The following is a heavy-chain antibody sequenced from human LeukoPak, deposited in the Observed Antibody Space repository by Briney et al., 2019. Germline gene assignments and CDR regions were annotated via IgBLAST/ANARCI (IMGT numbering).Heavy chain of an antibody. CDR1: GFTFSSYA. CDR2: ISGSGGST. J-gene: IGHJ6*02. CDR3: AKAGHYYYYGMDV. D-gene: IGHD1-14*01. V-gene: IGHV3-23*01. Sequence: PGGSLRLSCAASGFTFSSYAMSWARQAQGKGLEWVSAISGSGGSTYYADSVKGRFTISRDNSKNTLYLQMNSLRAEDTAVYYCAKAGHYYYYGMDVWGQGTTVTVSS.